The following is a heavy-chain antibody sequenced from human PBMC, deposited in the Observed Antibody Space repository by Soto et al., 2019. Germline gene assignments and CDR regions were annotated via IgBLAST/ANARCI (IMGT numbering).Heavy chain of an antibody. CDR3: AKNETTRPWFKP. CDR1: GDSIRNGFYY. D-gene: IGHD1-1*01. J-gene: IGHJ5*02. V-gene: IGHV4-31*03. Sequence: QVQLQESGPGLVKPSQTLSLICTVSGDSIRNGFYYWSWIRQHPGKGLEWIGNIYYVGSTSYNPSLKSRLTISIDRSKNQFSLTLNSVTAADTAVYYCAKNETTRPWFKPWGQGTLVFVSS. CDR2: IYYVGST.